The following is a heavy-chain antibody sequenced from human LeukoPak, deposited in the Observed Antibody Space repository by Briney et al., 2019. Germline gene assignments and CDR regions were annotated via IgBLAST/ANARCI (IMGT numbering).Heavy chain of an antibody. V-gene: IGHV3-20*04. CDR1: GFTFDDYG. J-gene: IGHJ4*02. Sequence: GGSLRLSCAASGFTFDDYGMSWVRQAPGKGLEWVSGINWNGGSTGYTDSVKGRFTNSRDNAKNSPYLQMNSLRAEDTALYYCARVSVAGDYFDYWGQGTLVTVSS. D-gene: IGHD6-19*01. CDR2: INWNGGST. CDR3: ARVSVAGDYFDY.